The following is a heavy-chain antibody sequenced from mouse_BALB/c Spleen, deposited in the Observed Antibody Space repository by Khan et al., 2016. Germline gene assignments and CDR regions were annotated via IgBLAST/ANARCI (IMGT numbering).Heavy chain of an antibody. V-gene: IGHV2-6-7*01. D-gene: IGHD1-1*02. CDR2: IGGDGST. CDR3: ARVWGDY. CDR1: GFSLTGYG. J-gene: IGHJ4*01. Sequence: QVQLQQSGPGLVAPSHSLSITCTVSGFSLTGYGVNWVRQPPGKGLEWLGMIGGDGSTNNKSALKARQSISKDNSKSQVFLKMNSLETNDTARYYCARVWGDYWGQGTSDTVSS.